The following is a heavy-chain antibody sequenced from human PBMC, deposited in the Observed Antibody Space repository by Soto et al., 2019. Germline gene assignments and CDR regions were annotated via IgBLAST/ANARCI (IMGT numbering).Heavy chain of an antibody. D-gene: IGHD6-19*01. J-gene: IGHJ4*02. Sequence: ASVKVSCKASGYTFTSYGISWVRQAPGQGLEWMGWISAYNGNTNYAQKLQGRVTMTTDTSTSTAYMGLRSLRSDDTAVYYCARGDDLSGSTYFDYWGQGTLVTVSS. CDR1: GYTFTSYG. CDR3: ARGDDLSGSTYFDY. CDR2: ISAYNGNT. V-gene: IGHV1-18*01.